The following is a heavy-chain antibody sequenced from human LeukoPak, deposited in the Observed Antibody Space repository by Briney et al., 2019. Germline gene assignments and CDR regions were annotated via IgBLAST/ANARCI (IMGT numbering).Heavy chain of an antibody. J-gene: IGHJ3*02. CDR1: GFTFSTYA. CDR2: IRYDGSYK. CDR3: VKDSSGSYLPEVFDI. V-gene: IGHV3-30*02. Sequence: QPGGSLRLSCAASGFTFSTYAMHWVRQAAGKGLEWVAFIRYDGSYKFYADSVKGRFTISRDISKNTLYLQMNSLRADDTAVYYCVKDSSGSYLPEVFDIWGQGTMVTVSS. D-gene: IGHD1-26*01.